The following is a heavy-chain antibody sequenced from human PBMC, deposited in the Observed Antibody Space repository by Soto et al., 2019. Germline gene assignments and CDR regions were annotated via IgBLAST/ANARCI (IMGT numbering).Heavy chain of an antibody. V-gene: IGHV5-10-1*01. D-gene: IGHD3-22*01. CDR1: GYSFAGDW. J-gene: IGHJ4*02. CDR3: ARQIYDSDSGPNFQYYFDS. CDR2: IDPSDSQT. Sequence: GESLKISCKGSGYSFAGDWITWVRQMPGKGLGWMGRIDPSDSQTYYSPSFRGHVTISAAKSITTVFLQWSSLRASDTAMYYCARQIYDSDSGPNFQYYFDSWGQGTLVTVSS.